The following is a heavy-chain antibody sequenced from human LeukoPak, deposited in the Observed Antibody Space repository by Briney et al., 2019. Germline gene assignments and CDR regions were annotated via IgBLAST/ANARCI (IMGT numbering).Heavy chain of an antibody. CDR1: GGTFSSYT. D-gene: IGHD3-22*01. CDR2: IIPILGIA. J-gene: IGHJ4*02. Sequence: ASVKVSCKASGGTFSSYTISWVRQAPGQGLEWMGRIIPILGIANYAQKFQGRVTITADKSTSTAYMELSSLRSEDTAVYYCARLADSSGYYTTDYWGQGTLVTVSS. CDR3: ARLADSSGYYTTDY. V-gene: IGHV1-69*02.